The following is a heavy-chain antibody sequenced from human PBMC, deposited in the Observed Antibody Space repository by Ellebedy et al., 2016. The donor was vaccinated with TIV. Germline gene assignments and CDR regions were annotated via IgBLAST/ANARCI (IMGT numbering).Heavy chain of an antibody. V-gene: IGHV1-18*04. J-gene: IGHJ4*02. CDR1: GYTFTSYG. CDR3: ARDEGYYSISSDHYYDSSGYLPRFDY. D-gene: IGHD3-22*01. CDR2: ISAYNGNT. Sequence: ASVKVSXKASGYTFTSYGISWVRQAPGQGLEWMGWISAYNGNTNYAQKLQGRVTMTTDTSTSTAYMELRSLRSDDTAVYYCARDEGYYSISSDHYYDSSGYLPRFDYWGQGTLVTVSS.